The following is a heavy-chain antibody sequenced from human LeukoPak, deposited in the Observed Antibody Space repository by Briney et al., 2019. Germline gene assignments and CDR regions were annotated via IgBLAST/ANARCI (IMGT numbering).Heavy chain of an antibody. Sequence: PGRSLRLSCAASGFTFSSYGMHWVRQAPGKGLEWVALISYDGSNNYYADSVKGRFTISRDNSKNTLYLQMNSLRAKDTAVYYCARGYSSYYPDAFDIWGQGTMVTVSS. D-gene: IGHD5-12*01. CDR2: ISYDGSNN. V-gene: IGHV3-30*03. J-gene: IGHJ3*02. CDR1: GFTFSSYG. CDR3: ARGYSSYYPDAFDI.